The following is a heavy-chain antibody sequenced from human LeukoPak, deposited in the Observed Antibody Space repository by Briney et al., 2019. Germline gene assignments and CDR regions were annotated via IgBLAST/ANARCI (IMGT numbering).Heavy chain of an antibody. CDR3: ARGPGYCSSTSCRYGPYYYYGMDV. V-gene: IGHV4-34*01. CDR1: GGSFSGYY. J-gene: IGHJ6*02. Sequence: PSETLSLTCAVYGGSFSGYYWSWIRQTPGKGLEWIGEINHSGSTNYNPSLKSRVTISVDTSKNQFSLKLSSVTAADTAVYYCARGPGYCSSTSCRYGPYYYYGMDVWGQGTTVTVSS. D-gene: IGHD2-2*01. CDR2: INHSGST.